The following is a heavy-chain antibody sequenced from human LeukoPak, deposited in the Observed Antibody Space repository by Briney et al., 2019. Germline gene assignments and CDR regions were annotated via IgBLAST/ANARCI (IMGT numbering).Heavy chain of an antibody. J-gene: IGHJ4*02. CDR1: GFTFSSFG. CDR3: AKDASSGFEY. V-gene: IGHV3-30*02. D-gene: IGHD3-22*01. CDR2: IRYDGNNE. Sequence: TGGSLRLSCAASGFTFSSFGMHWVRQAPGKGLEWVAFIRYDGNNEYYADSVKGRFTISRDNSKNTLFLQMNSLRAEDTAVCYCAKDASSGFEYWGQGTLVSVSS.